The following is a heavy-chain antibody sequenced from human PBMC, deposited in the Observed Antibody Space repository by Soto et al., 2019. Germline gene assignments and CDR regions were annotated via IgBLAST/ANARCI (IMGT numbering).Heavy chain of an antibody. CDR1: GGSMSSHY. D-gene: IGHD3-16*01. J-gene: IGHJ4*02. Sequence: SETLSLTCTVSGGSMSSHYWTWLRQPPGKGLEWIGYISYSGSSYYNPSLKSRVTISADTSRNQFSLRLPSVISAYPAVYFCARADPDASVGGWGQGTLVTVAS. CDR3: ARADPDASVGG. V-gene: IGHV4-59*11. CDR2: ISYSGSS.